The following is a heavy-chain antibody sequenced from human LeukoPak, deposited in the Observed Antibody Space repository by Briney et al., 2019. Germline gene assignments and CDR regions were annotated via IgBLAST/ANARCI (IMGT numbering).Heavy chain of an antibody. D-gene: IGHD3-16*01. V-gene: IGHV3-74*01. CDR3: ASSPGSLGNFDI. CDR2: IYNDESSI. Sequence: PGGSLRLSCAASGFTFSTYWMHWVRQAPGKGLVWVSRIYNDESSINYADSLKGRFTISRDNAKNTLYLQMNSLRAEDTAVYFCASSPGSLGNFDIWGQGTMVTVSS. J-gene: IGHJ3*02. CDR1: GFTFSTYW.